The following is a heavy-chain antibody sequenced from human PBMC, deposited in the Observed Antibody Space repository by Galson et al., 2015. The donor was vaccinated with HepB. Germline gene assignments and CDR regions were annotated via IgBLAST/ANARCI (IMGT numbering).Heavy chain of an antibody. D-gene: IGHD2-15*01. Sequence: SLRLSCAASGFTFSSYAMSWVRQAPGKGLEWVSAISGSGGSTYYADSVKGRFTISRDNSKNTLYLQMNSLRAEDTAVYYCAKDLPVVVAATHSRFDYWGQGTLVTVSS. CDR1: GFTFSSYA. V-gene: IGHV3-23*01. CDR2: ISGSGGST. J-gene: IGHJ4*02. CDR3: AKDLPVVVAATHSRFDY.